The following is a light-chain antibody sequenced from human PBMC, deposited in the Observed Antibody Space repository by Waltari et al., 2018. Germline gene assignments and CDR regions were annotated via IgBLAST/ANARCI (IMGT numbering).Light chain of an antibody. CDR3: QAWDSSTANV. Sequence: SYELTQPPSVSVSPGQTASITCSGDKLGDKYACWYQQKPGQSPVLVICQDSKRPSGIPERFSGSNSGNTATLTISGTQAMDEADYYCQAWDSSTANVFGTGTKVTVL. CDR2: QDS. CDR1: KLGDKY. J-gene: IGLJ1*01. V-gene: IGLV3-1*01.